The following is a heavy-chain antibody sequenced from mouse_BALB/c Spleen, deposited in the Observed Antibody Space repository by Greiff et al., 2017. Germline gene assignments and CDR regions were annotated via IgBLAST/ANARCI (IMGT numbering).Heavy chain of an antibody. D-gene: IGHD2-2*01. V-gene: IGHV5-6-5*01. J-gene: IGHJ2*01. CDR2: ISSGGST. CDR3: AREGMGYPHYFDY. CDR1: GFTFSSYA. Sequence: VMLVESGGGLVKPGGSLKLSCAASGFTFSSYAMSWVRQTPEKRLEWVASISSGGSTYYPDSVKGRFTISRDNARNILYLQMSSLRSEDTAMYYCAREGMGYPHYFDYWGQGTTLTVSS.